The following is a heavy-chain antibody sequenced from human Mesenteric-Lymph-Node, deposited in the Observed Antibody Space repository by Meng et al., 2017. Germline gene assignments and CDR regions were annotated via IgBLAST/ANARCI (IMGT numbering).Heavy chain of an antibody. CDR3: ARDTFSGSYYIGDYYYGKDV. D-gene: IGHD3-10*01. CDR1: GFTLSTYW. J-gene: IGHJ6*02. CDR2: INSDGSDI. Sequence: GESLKISCAASGFTLSTYWMHWVRQAPGKGLVWVARINSDGSDISYADSVKGRFTISRDNSKNTLYLQMNSLRAEETAVYYCARDTFSGSYYIGDYYYGKDVWGQGSTVTVSS. V-gene: IGHV3-74*01.